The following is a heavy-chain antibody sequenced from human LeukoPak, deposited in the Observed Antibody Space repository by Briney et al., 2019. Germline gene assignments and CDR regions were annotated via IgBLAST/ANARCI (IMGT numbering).Heavy chain of an antibody. CDR1: GGSISSSSYY. D-gene: IGHD6-13*01. CDR3: AGTMIAAAGIPYFDY. Sequence: SETLSLTCTVSGGSISSSSYYWGWIRQSPGKGLEWIGSIYYSGSTYYNPSLKSRVTISVDTSKNQFSLKLSSVTAADTAVYYCAGTMIAAAGIPYFDYWGQGTLVTVSS. J-gene: IGHJ4*02. V-gene: IGHV4-39*01. CDR2: IYYSGST.